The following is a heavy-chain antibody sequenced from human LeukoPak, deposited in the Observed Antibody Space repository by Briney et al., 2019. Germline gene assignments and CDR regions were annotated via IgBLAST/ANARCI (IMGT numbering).Heavy chain of an antibody. D-gene: IGHD3-22*01. CDR1: GGSIGSYY. Sequence: PSETLSLTCTVSGGSIGSYYWSWIRQPPGKGLEWMGYIYYSEGTNYNPSLESRVAISVDTSKNQFSLMLNSVTAADTAVYYCARFDTSGYYVDNWGQGTLVTVSS. J-gene: IGHJ4*02. CDR2: IYYSEGT. CDR3: ARFDTSGYYVDN. V-gene: IGHV4-59*01.